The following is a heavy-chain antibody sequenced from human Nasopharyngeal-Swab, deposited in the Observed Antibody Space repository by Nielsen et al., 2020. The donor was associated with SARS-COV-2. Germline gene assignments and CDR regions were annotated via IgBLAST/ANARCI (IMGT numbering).Heavy chain of an antibody. Sequence: GESLKISCTGFGYSFANYWIGWVRQIPGKGLEWMGSIYSGNSDTRYSPAFHGRVINSADKSINTAYLQWTSLRASDSAVYYCARRAARDGYNYEVDPWGQGTLVTVSS. CDR1: GYSFANYW. V-gene: IGHV5-51*01. CDR3: ARRAARDGYNYEVDP. CDR2: IYSGNSDT. D-gene: IGHD5-24*01. J-gene: IGHJ5*02.